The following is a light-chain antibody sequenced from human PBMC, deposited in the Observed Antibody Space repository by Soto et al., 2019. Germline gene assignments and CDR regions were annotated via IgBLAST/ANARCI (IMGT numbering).Light chain of an antibody. CDR2: GAS. V-gene: IGKV3-15*01. CDR3: QQYNNWPPMA. J-gene: IGKJ1*01. Sequence: EIVMTQSPATLSVSPGERATLSCRASQSVSSNLDWYQQKPGQAPRLLIYGASTRATGIPVRFSGSGSGTEFTLTISSLQSEDFALYYCQQYNNWPPMAFGQGTKVDIK. CDR1: QSVSSN.